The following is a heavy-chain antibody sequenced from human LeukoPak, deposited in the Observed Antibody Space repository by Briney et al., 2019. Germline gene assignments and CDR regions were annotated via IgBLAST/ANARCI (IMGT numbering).Heavy chain of an antibody. D-gene: IGHD6-13*01. V-gene: IGHV4-39*01. Sequence: PSETLSLTCTVSGGSISSPTSSWAWIRQPPGKGLEWLGSVPHSGSAYYSPSLKSRVTMSGDTSKNQFSLRLSSVTAADTAVYYCARRQLAAGGRRYFFDYWGQGTLVTVSS. CDR1: GGSISSPTSS. CDR3: ARRQLAAGGRRYFFDY. J-gene: IGHJ4*02. CDR2: VPHSGSA.